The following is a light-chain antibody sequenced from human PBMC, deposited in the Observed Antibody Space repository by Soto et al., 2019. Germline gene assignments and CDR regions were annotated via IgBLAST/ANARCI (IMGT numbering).Light chain of an antibody. J-gene: IGLJ2*01. Sequence: QSVLTQPPSVSAAPGQKVTISCSGSNSNIETNYVSWYQHLPGKAPKLLIYDDNKRPSGIPDRFSGSKSGTSATLGITGLQTGDEATYYCGTWDRSLSAVVFGGGTKVTVL. CDR2: DDN. CDR3: GTWDRSLSAVV. V-gene: IGLV1-51*01. CDR1: NSNIETNY.